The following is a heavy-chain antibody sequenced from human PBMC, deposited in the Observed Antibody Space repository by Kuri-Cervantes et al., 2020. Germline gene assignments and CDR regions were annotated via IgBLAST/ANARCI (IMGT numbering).Heavy chain of an antibody. V-gene: IGHV3-30*03. CDR1: GFTFSSYS. D-gene: IGHD3-22*01. Sequence: GESLKISCAASGFTFSSYSMNWVRQAPGKGLEWVAVISYDGSNKYYADSVKGRFTISRDNSKNTLYLQMNSLRAEDTAVYYCARGGYLDYWGQGTLVTVSS. CDR2: ISYDGSNK. J-gene: IGHJ4*02. CDR3: ARGGYLDY.